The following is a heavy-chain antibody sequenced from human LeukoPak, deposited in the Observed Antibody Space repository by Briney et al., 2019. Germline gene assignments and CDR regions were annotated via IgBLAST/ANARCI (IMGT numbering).Heavy chain of an antibody. V-gene: IGHV1-18*01. J-gene: IGHJ3*02. D-gene: IGHD1-26*01. CDR1: GYTFTSYG. Sequence: ASVKVSCKASGYTFTSYGINWVRQAPGQGLEWMAWISAYNGNPAFARSIQDRVTMTTDTSTNTAYMEVRSLTSDDTAVYYCARGVGAQRGHAFDIWGQGTMVTVSS. CDR2: ISAYNGNP. CDR3: ARGVGAQRGHAFDI.